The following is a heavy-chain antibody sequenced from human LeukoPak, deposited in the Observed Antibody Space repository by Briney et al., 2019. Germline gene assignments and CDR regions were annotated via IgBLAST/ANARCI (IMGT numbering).Heavy chain of an antibody. CDR1: GFTLSNYW. J-gene: IGHJ4*02. CDR2: IKQDGSEI. Sequence: GGSLRLSCAASGFTLSNYWMSWIRQAPGKGLQWVANIKQDGSEIYYVDSVKGRFTISRDNAKNSLYLQMDSLRAEDTAVYYCASHNCAWYLGYWGQGTLVTVSS. D-gene: IGHD1-20*01. V-gene: IGHV3-7*02. CDR3: ASHNCAWYLGY.